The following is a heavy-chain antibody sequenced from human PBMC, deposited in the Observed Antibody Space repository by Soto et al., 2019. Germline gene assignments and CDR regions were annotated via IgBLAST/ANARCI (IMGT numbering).Heavy chain of an antibody. V-gene: IGHV4-39*01. D-gene: IGHD5-12*01. J-gene: IGHJ4*02. CDR1: GGSISSSSYY. Sequence: PSETLSLTCTVSGGSISSSSYYWGWIRQPPGKGLEWIGSIYYSGSTYYNPSLKSRVTISVDTSKNQFSLKLSSVTAADTAVYYCARRRGYNIPPLNWGQETLVTVSS. CDR2: IYYSGST. CDR3: ARRRGYNIPPLN.